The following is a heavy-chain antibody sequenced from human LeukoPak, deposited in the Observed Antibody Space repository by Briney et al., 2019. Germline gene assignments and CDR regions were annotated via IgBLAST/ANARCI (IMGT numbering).Heavy chain of an antibody. CDR1: GFTFDDYA. D-gene: IGHD3-9*01. CDR3: AKDADYDILTGYNWFDP. Sequence: SLKISCAASGFTFDDYAMHWVRQAPGKGLEWVSGISWNSGSIGYADSVKGRFTISRDNAKNSLYLQMDSLRAEDTALYYCAKDADYDILTGYNWFDPWGQGTLVTVSS. J-gene: IGHJ5*02. CDR2: ISWNSGSI. V-gene: IGHV3-9*01.